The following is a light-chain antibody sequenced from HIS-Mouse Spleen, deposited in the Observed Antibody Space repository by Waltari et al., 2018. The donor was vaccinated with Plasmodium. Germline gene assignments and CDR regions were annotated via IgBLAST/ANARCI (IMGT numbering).Light chain of an antibody. J-gene: IGLJ2*01. V-gene: IGLV2-23*01. Sequence: QSALTQPASVSGSPGQSITISCTGTSSEVGSYNIVSWYQQHPGKAPKLMIYEGSKRASGVSNRFSGSKSGNTASLTISGLQAEDEADYYCCSYAGSRMVFGGGTKLTVL. CDR1: SSEVGSYNI. CDR2: EGS. CDR3: CSYAGSRMV.